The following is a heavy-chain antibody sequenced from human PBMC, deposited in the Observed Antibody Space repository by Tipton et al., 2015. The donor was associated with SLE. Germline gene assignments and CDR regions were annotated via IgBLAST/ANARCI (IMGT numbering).Heavy chain of an antibody. Sequence: TLSLTCAVYGGSFSGYYWSWIRQPPGEGLGWIGEINHSGSTNYNPSLKSRVTISVDTSKNQFSLKLSSVTAADTAVYYCARPQANWGLGYDAFDIWGQGTTVTVSS. D-gene: IGHD7-27*01. CDR3: ARPQANWGLGYDAFDI. CDR2: INHSGST. CDR1: GGSFSGYY. J-gene: IGHJ3*02. V-gene: IGHV4-34*01.